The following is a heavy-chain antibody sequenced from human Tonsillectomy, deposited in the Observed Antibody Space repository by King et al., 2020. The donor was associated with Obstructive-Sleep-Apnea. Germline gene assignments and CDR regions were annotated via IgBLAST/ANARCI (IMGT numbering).Heavy chain of an antibody. CDR2: ISPNSGAT. J-gene: IGHJ4*02. CDR1: GNTLTGYY. Sequence: VQLVESGAEVKKPGASVKVSCKASGNTLTGYYIHWVRQAPGQGLEWRGWISPNSGATKYAQKFHERVTMTRDTSICTAYMDLSRRRSDDTAIYYCARDMSAYESTSPAYWAQGTLVTVSS. V-gene: IGHV1-2*02. CDR3: ARDMSAYESTSPAY. D-gene: IGHD3-22*01.